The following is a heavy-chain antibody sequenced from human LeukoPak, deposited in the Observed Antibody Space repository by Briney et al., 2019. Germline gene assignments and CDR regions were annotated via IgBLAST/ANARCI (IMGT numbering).Heavy chain of an antibody. J-gene: IGHJ3*02. CDR3: ARVTIDAFDI. CDR2: INHSGST. V-gene: IGHV4-39*07. Sequence: PSETLSLTCTVSGGSISSSSYYWGWIRQPPGKGLEWIGEINHSGSTNYNPSLKSRVTISVDTSKNQFSLKLSSVTAADTAVYYCARVTIDAFDIWGQGTMVTVSS. CDR1: GGSISSSSYY.